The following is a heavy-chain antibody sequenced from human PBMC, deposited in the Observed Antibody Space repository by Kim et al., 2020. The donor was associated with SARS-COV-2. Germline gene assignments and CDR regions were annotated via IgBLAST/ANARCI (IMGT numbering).Heavy chain of an antibody. CDR2: ISSGSNYI. D-gene: IGHD7-27*01. J-gene: IGHJ3*02. V-gene: IGHV3-21*01. CDR1: GFTFSAYS. Sequence: GGSLRLSCAASGFTFSAYSMNWVRQAPGKGLEWVSSISSGSNYIYYADSMKGRFTISRDNAKNSLYLQMNSLRGEDTAVYYCAREDGEAFDIWGQGTMVT. CDR3: AREDGEAFDI.